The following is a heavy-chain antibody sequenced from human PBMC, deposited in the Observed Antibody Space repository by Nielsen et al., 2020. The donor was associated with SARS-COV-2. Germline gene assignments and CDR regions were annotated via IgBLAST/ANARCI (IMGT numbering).Heavy chain of an antibody. J-gene: IGHJ4*02. D-gene: IGHD6-19*01. CDR1: GFIFSTYT. CDR2: IRSSTSYI. CDR3: ATSGYSSGWIF. V-gene: IGHV3-21*01. Sequence: GESLKISCAASGFIFSTYTMNWVRQAPGKGLEWLSSIRSSTSYIYYADSVKGRFTISRDNAKNLLYLQMNSLRTEDTAVYYCATSGYSSGWIFWGQGTLVTVSS.